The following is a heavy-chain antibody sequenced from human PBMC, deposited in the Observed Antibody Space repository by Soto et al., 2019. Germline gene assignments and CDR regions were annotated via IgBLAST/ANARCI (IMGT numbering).Heavy chain of an antibody. Sequence: SVKVSCKASGGTFSSYAISWVRQAPGQGLEWMGGIIPIFGTANYAQKFQGRVTITADESTSTAYMELSSLRSEDTAVYYCARIYCSGGSCYSDEFYYYYGMDVWGQGTTVTSP. CDR2: IIPIFGTA. CDR1: GGTFSSYA. J-gene: IGHJ6*02. D-gene: IGHD2-15*01. V-gene: IGHV1-69*13. CDR3: ARIYCSGGSCYSDEFYYYYGMDV.